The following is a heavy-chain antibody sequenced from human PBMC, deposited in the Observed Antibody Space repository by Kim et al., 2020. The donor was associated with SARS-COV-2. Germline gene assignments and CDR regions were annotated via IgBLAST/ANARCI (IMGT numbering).Heavy chain of an antibody. V-gene: IGHV6-1*01. Sequence: YAVSVKSRRTIHPDTAKNQFSLQLNSVTPEDTAVYYCAREQRPYYGMDVGGQGTTVTVSS. D-gene: IGHD5-18*01. J-gene: IGHJ6*02. CDR3: AREQRPYYGMDV.